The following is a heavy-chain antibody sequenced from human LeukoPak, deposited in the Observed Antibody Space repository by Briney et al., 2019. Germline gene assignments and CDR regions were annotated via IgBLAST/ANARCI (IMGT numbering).Heavy chain of an antibody. D-gene: IGHD3-9*01. CDR2: IYPGDSDT. Sequence: GESLKISCKGSGYSFTSYWIGWVRQVPGKGLEWMGIIYPGDSDTRYSPSFQGQVTISADKSISTAYLQWSSLKASDTAMYYCARHAAATYYDILTGYYPDYWGQGTLVTVSS. J-gene: IGHJ4*02. CDR3: ARHAAATYYDILTGYYPDY. CDR1: GYSFTSYW. V-gene: IGHV5-51*01.